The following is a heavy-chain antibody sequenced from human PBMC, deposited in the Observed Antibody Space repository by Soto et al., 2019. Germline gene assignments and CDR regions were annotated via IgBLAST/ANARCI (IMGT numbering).Heavy chain of an antibody. CDR2: ISGSGDST. D-gene: IGHD1-26*01. Sequence: EVQLLESGGGLVQPGGSLRLSCAASGFTFSSYAMSWVRQAPGKGLEWVSVISGSGDSTYYADSVKGRFTISRDNSKNTLYLQMNSLRAEETAVYYCARRGSGSYYDYWGQGTLVNVSS. V-gene: IGHV3-23*01. J-gene: IGHJ4*02. CDR1: GFTFSSYA. CDR3: ARRGSGSYYDY.